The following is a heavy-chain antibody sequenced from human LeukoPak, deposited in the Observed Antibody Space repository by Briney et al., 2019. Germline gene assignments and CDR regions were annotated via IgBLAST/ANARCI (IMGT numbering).Heavy chain of an antibody. J-gene: IGHJ3*02. V-gene: IGHV4-39*07. Sequence: PSETLSLTCTVSGGSISSSSYYWGWIRQPPGKGLEWIGSIYYSGSTYYNPSLKSRVTMSVDTSKNQFSLKLSSVTAADTAVYYCARVRMNAFDIWGQGTMVTVSS. CDR1: GGSISSSSYY. CDR2: IYYSGST. CDR3: ARVRMNAFDI.